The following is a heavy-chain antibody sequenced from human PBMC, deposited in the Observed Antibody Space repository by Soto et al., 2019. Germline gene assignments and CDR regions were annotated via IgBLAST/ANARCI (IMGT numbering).Heavy chain of an antibody. D-gene: IGHD2-2*01. Sequence: SETLSLTSAVYGGSFSGYYWSWIRQPPGKGLEWIGEINHSGSTNYNPSLKSRVAISVDTSKNQFSLKLSSVTAADTAVYYCARGRIPAAMRYNWFDPWGQGTLVTVSS. CDR1: GGSFSGYY. J-gene: IGHJ5*02. CDR3: ARGRIPAAMRYNWFDP. CDR2: INHSGST. V-gene: IGHV4-34*01.